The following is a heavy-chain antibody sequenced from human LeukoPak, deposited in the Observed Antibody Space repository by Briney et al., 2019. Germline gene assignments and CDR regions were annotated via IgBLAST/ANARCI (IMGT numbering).Heavy chain of an antibody. CDR3: ARRRLYYYDSSGYYGTYYFDY. J-gene: IGHJ4*02. D-gene: IGHD3-22*01. V-gene: IGHV4-34*01. Sequence: PSETLSLTCAVYGGSFSGYYWSWIRQPPGKGLEWIGEINHSGSTNYNPSLKSRVTISVDTSKNQFSLKLSSVTAADTAVYYCARRRLYYYDSSGYYGTYYFDYWGQGTLVTVPS. CDR1: GGSFSGYY. CDR2: INHSGST.